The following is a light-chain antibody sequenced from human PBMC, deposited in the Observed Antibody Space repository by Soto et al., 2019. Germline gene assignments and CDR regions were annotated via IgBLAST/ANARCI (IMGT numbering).Light chain of an antibody. CDR1: QSVSRTY. CDR2: GAS. CDR3: QQFDDSVT. Sequence: EIVLTQSPGTLSLSPGERATLSCRASQSVSRTYLAWYQQKPGQAPRLLMYGASDRATGTPGRFSGSGSGTDFILTISGLEPEDSAVYYCQQFDDSVTFGQGTRLEIK. V-gene: IGKV3-20*01. J-gene: IGKJ5*01.